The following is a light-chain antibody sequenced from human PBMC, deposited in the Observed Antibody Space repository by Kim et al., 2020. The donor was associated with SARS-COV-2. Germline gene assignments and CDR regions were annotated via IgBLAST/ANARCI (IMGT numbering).Light chain of an antibody. CDR3: QQYYRYPPT. CDR1: QGIGNS. V-gene: IGKV1-16*02. Sequence: SASVGDRVTITCRASQGIGNSLAWFQHKPGRAPRSLIFAASNLQSGVPSKFSGSGSGTDFTLTINSLQPDDLATYYCQQYYRYPPTFGQGTKLEI. J-gene: IGKJ2*01. CDR2: AAS.